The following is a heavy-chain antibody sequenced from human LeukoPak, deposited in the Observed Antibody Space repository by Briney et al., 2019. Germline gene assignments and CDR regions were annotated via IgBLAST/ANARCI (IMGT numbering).Heavy chain of an antibody. CDR1: GFIFSTYG. D-gene: IGHD5-24*01. J-gene: IGHJ4*02. CDR3: ARESGDGYNFNY. V-gene: IGHV3-30*03. Sequence: GRSLRLSCAASGFIFSTYGMHWVRQAPGKGLEWVAIISHDGSNKYYADSVKGRFTISRDNSKNTLYLQMNSLRAEDTAVYYCARESGDGYNFNYWGQGTLVTVSS. CDR2: ISHDGSNK.